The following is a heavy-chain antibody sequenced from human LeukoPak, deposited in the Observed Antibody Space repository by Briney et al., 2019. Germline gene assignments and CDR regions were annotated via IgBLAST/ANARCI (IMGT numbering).Heavy chain of an antibody. Sequence: RQXXGKGLEWIAYIYYSGGTDYNPSLKSRVTISVDKSEKKFSLKLRSGAAADTAVYYCARHEGPLGLHFDSWGPGTLVTVSS. V-gene: IGHV4-59*08. D-gene: IGHD3-16*01. J-gene: IGHJ4*02. CDR2: IYYSGGT. CDR3: ARHEGPLGLHFDS.